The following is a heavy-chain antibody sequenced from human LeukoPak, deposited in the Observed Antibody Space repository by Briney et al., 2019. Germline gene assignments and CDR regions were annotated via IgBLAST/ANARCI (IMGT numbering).Heavy chain of an antibody. Sequence: GGSLRLSCAASGFTFSSCTMNWVRQAPGKGLEWVSSISSSSSYIYYADSVKGRFTTSRDNAKNSPYLQMNSLRAEDTAVYYCARDLAPYCSGGRCSTFDSWGQGTLVTVSS. CDR1: GFTFSSCT. CDR2: ISSSSSYI. CDR3: ARDLAPYCSGGRCSTFDS. J-gene: IGHJ4*02. D-gene: IGHD2-15*01. V-gene: IGHV3-21*01.